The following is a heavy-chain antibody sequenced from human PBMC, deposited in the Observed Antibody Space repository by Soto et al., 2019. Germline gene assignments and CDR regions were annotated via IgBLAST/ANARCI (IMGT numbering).Heavy chain of an antibody. Sequence: GPEVKKPGASVRVSCMTSGYAFTSYGVNWVRQVPGQGLEWMGWIAPHSGRTTYLPKFQGRVTITADPSTNTAYMELTGLSSDDTGIYFCARAATGSYHSAYWGQGTVVTVSA. V-gene: IGHV1-18*04. CDR1: GYAFTSYG. CDR2: IAPHSGRT. J-gene: IGHJ4*02. D-gene: IGHD3-10*01. CDR3: ARAATGSYHSAY.